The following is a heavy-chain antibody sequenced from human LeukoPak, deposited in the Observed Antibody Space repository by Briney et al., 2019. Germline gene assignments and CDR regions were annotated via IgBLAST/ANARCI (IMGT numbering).Heavy chain of an antibody. J-gene: IGHJ2*01. V-gene: IGHV4-59*01. Sequence: PSETLSLTCTVSDGSISTYYWSWIRQPPGKGMEWIGYIHYSGSTNYNPSLKSRVTISVNTSKNQFSLTLSSVCAADTAVYYCARGGGANWAPYGYFDLWGRGTLVTVSS. CDR1: DGSISTYY. CDR2: IHYSGST. CDR3: ARGGGANWAPYGYFDL. D-gene: IGHD7-27*01.